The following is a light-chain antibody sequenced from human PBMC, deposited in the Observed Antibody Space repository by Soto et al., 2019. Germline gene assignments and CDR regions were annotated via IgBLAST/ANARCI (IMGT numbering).Light chain of an antibody. J-gene: IGLJ1*01. CDR1: SSDVGGYNY. CDR3: CSYAGSYTSGV. Sequence: QSVLTQPGSVSGSPGQSVTISCTGTSSDVGGYNYVSWYQQHPGKAPKLMIYDVSKRPSGVPDRFSGSKSGNTASLTISGLQAEDEADYYCCSYAGSYTSGVFGTGTKVTVL. V-gene: IGLV2-11*01. CDR2: DVS.